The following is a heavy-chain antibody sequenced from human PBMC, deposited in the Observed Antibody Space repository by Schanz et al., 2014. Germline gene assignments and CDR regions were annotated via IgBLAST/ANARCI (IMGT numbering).Heavy chain of an antibody. V-gene: IGHV3-23*01. CDR3: AKDHPSSGWPAFDV. CDR1: GFNFNTYA. J-gene: IGHJ4*02. Sequence: EVQLLESGGGLAQPGGSLRLACAASGFNFNTYAMSWVRQAPGKGLEWVSGLTEGGGGTYYTDAVKGRFTISRDSSKNTLYLQMNSLRADDTAVYYCAKDHPSSGWPAFDVWGQGTRVTVSS. D-gene: IGHD6-19*01. CDR2: LTEGGGGT.